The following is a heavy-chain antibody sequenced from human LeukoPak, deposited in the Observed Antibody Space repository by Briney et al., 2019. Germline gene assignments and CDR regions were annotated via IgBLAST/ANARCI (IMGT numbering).Heavy chain of an antibody. CDR2: IYYSGST. J-gene: IGHJ4*02. D-gene: IGHD1-14*01. V-gene: IGHV4-39*07. Sequence: PSETLSLTCTVSGGSISSSSYYGGWIRQPPGKGLEWIRSIYYSGSTYYNPSLKSRVTISVDTSKNQFSLKLSSVTAADTAVYYCARAGTEREAFDYWGQGTLVTVSS. CDR1: GGSISSSSYY. CDR3: ARAGTEREAFDY.